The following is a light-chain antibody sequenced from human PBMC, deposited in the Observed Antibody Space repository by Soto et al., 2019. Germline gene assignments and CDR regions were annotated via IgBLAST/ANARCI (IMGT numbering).Light chain of an antibody. Sequence: EIVLTQSPATLSLSAGERATLSCRASQSVVTYLAWYQHKPGQAPSLLIYGAFTRATGIPTRFSGTGSGTEFTLTISSLQSEDFALYYCQQYNDWPLTFGQGTKVEV. J-gene: IGKJ1*01. CDR3: QQYNDWPLT. CDR1: QSVVTY. V-gene: IGKV3-15*01. CDR2: GAF.